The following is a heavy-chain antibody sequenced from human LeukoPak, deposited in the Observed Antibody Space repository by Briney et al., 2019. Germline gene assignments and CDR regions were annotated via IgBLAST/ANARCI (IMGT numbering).Heavy chain of an antibody. CDR3: ARRSTGY. Sequence: PGRSLRLSCAASGFTFSSYSMNWVRQAPGKGLEWVSAISGSGGSTYCADSVKGRFTVSRDNSKNTLYLQMNSLRGEDTAVYYCARRSTGYWGQGTLVTVSS. D-gene: IGHD1-14*01. J-gene: IGHJ4*02. CDR2: ISGSGGST. V-gene: IGHV3-23*01. CDR1: GFTFSSYS.